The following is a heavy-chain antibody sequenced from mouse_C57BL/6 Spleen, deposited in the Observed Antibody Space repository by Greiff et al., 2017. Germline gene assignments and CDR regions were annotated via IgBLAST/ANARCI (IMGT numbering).Heavy chain of an antibody. CDR3: THYDYDYYAMDY. Sequence: EVQLQQSGAELVRPGASVKLSCTASGFNIKDDYMHWVKQRPEHGLELIGWIDPENGDTEYASKLQGKATITADTSSNKAYLQLSILTSEDTAVYYCTHYDYDYYAMDYWGQGTSVTVSS. J-gene: IGHJ4*01. CDR1: GFNIKDDY. CDR2: IDPENGDT. D-gene: IGHD2-4*01. V-gene: IGHV14-4*01.